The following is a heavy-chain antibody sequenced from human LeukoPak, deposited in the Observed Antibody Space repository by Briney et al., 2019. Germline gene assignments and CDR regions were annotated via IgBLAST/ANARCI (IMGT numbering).Heavy chain of an antibody. V-gene: IGHV4-61*02. D-gene: IGHD3-9*01. CDR1: GGSISSGSYY. CDR2: IYTSGST. Sequence: SETLSLTCTVSGGSISSGSYYWSWIRQPAGKGLEWIGRIYTSGSTNYNPSLKSRVTISVDTSKNQFSLKLSSVTAADTAVYYCAREGRLLRYFDWLSYYFDYWGQGTLVTVSS. CDR3: AREGRLLRYFDWLSYYFDY. J-gene: IGHJ4*02.